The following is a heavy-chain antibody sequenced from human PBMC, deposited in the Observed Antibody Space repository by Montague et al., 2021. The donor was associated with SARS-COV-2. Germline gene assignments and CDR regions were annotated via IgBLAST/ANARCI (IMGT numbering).Heavy chain of an antibody. J-gene: IGHJ5*02. D-gene: IGHD3-3*01. Sequence: SETLSLTCTVSGGSISSSSYYWSWIRQPPGKGLEWIGYIYYSGSTNYNPSLKSRVTISVDTSKNQFSLKLSSVTAADTAVYYCAREKADFWSGLNGWFDPGGQGTLVTVSS. CDR2: IYYSGST. CDR3: AREKADFWSGLNGWFDP. V-gene: IGHV4-61*01. CDR1: GGSISSSSYY.